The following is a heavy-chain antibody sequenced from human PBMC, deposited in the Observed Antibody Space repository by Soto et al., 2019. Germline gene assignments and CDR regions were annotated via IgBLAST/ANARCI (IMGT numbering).Heavy chain of an antibody. CDR2: ISYDGSNK. CDR1: GFTFSSYG. Sequence: GGSLRLSCAASGFTFSSYGMHWVRQAPGKGLEWVAVISYDGSNKYYADSVKGRFTISRDNSKNTLYLQMNSLRAEDTAVYYCAKDLLVPAADYYYYGMDVWGQGTTVTVSS. J-gene: IGHJ6*02. V-gene: IGHV3-30*18. CDR3: AKDLLVPAADYYYYGMDV. D-gene: IGHD2-2*01.